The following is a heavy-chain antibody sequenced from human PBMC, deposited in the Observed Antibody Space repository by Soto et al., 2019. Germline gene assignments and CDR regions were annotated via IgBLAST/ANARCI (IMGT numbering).Heavy chain of an antibody. Sequence: GGSLRLSCAASGFTFSSHXXXXVXQAPGKGLEWVADISDDGSTKYYEDSVKGRFTISRDNSKSTLYLQMNSLRGDDTAGYYCAKAYSSNWYYFDYWGQGTLVTVSS. CDR1: GFTFSSHX. CDR2: ISDDGSTK. J-gene: IGHJ4*02. V-gene: IGHV3-30*18. CDR3: AKAYSSNWYYFDY. D-gene: IGHD6-13*01.